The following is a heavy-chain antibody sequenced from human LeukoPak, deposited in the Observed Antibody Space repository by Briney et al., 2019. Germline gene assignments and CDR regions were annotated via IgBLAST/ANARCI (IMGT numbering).Heavy chain of an antibody. CDR3: ARDMSRYYDFWSGYGSDY. CDR1: GYTFTGYY. CDR2: INPNSGGT. V-gene: IGHV1-2*06. D-gene: IGHD3-3*01. Sequence: GASVKVSCKASGYTFTGYYMHWVRQAPGQGLEWMGRINPNSGGTNYAQKLQGRVTMTRDTSSSTAYMALSRLRSDDTAVYYCARDMSRYYDFWSGYGSDYWGQGTLVTVSS. J-gene: IGHJ4*02.